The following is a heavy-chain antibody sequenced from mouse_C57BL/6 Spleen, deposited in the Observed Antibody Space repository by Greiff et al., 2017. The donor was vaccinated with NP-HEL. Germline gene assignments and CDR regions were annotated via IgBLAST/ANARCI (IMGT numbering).Heavy chain of an antibody. Sequence: VQLQQSGAELVKPGASVKLSCTASGFNIKDYYMHWVKQRTEQGLEWIGRIDPEDGETKYAPEFQGKATITADTSSNTAYLQLSSLTSEDTAVYYCARENYGSSFWYFDVWGTGTTVTVSS. CDR2: IDPEDGET. CDR1: GFNIKDYY. D-gene: IGHD1-1*01. J-gene: IGHJ1*03. V-gene: IGHV14-2*01. CDR3: ARENYGSSFWYFDV.